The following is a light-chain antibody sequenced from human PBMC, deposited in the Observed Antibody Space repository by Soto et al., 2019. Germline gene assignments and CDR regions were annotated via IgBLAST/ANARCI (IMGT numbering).Light chain of an antibody. CDR2: WAS. CDR3: QQYYSIPLT. J-gene: IGKJ4*01. Sequence: DIVITQCPDSLAVSLGERATINCKSSQSVLYSSNNKNYLAWYQQKQGQPPKVXIYWASTRESGVPDRFSGSGSGTDFTLTISSLQAEDVAVYYCQQYYSIPLTFGGGTKVDIK. V-gene: IGKV4-1*01. CDR1: QSVLYSSNNKNY.